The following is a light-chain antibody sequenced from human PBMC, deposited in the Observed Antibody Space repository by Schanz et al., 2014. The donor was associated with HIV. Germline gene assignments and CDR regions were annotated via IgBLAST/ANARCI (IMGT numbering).Light chain of an antibody. CDR3: SSYTSSSTVV. J-gene: IGLJ2*01. CDR1: SRDIGFYEY. Sequence: QSALTQPASVSGSPGQSITMSCSGSSRDIGFYEYVSWYQQHPGKVPKLLIYDVSHRPSGVSSRFSGSKSGNTASLTISGLQDEDEADYYCSSYTSSSTVVFGGGTKLTVL. V-gene: IGLV2-14*03. CDR2: DVS.